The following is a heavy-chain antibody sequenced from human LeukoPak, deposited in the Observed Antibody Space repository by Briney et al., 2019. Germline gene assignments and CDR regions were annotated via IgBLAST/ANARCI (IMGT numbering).Heavy chain of an antibody. D-gene: IGHD3-10*01. CDR2: IYSGGST. J-gene: IGHJ4*02. V-gene: IGHV3-66*01. Sequence: GGSLRLSCAASGFTVSSNYMSWVRQAPGKGLEWVSVIYSGGSTYYADSVKGRFTISRDNSKNTLYLQMNSLRAEDTAVYYCASARLLWFGEFLKNDYWGQGTLVTVSS. CDR3: ASARLLWFGEFLKNDY. CDR1: GFTVSSNY.